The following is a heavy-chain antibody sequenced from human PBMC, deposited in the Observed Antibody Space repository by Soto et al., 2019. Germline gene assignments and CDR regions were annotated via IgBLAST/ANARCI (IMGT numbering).Heavy chain of an antibody. D-gene: IGHD6-13*01. CDR2: IYYSGST. Sequence: QVQLQESGPGLVKPSQTLSLTCTVSGGSISSGGYYWSWIRQHPGKGLEWIGYIYYSGSTYYNPSLKSRVTISVDTSKNQLSLNLSSVTAADTAVYYCARDGAAAGPMGEYYGMDGWGQGTTVTVSS. CDR1: GGSISSGGYY. V-gene: IGHV4-31*03. CDR3: ARDGAAAGPMGEYYGMDG. J-gene: IGHJ6*02.